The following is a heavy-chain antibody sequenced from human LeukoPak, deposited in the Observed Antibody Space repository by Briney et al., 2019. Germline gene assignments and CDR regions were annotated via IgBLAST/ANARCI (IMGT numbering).Heavy chain of an antibody. CDR2: INPNSGGT. D-gene: IGHD3-10*01. J-gene: IGHJ4*02. Sequence: ASVKVSCKASGYTFTSYAMNWVRQAPGQGLEWMGWINPNSGGTNYAQKFQGRVPMTRDTSISTAYMELSRLRSDDTAVYYCARDSGERGSGSYLIAYWGQGTLVTVSS. CDR3: ARDSGERGSGSYLIAY. CDR1: GYTFTSYA. V-gene: IGHV1-2*02.